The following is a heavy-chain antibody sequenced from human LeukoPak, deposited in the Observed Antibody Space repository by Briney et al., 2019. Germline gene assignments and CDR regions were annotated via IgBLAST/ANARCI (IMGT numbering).Heavy chain of an antibody. J-gene: IGHJ6*02. V-gene: IGHV3-11*01. CDR1: GFTFSDYN. CDR2: ITNSGSTI. D-gene: IGHD3-9*01. CDR3: ARSIGLTGGGVDV. Sequence: PGGSLRLSCAASGFTFSDYNMNWVRQAPGKGLEWVSYITNSGSTIHYADSVKGRFTISRDNAKNPLYLQMNSLRAEDTAVYYCARSIGLTGGGVDVWGQGTTVTVSS.